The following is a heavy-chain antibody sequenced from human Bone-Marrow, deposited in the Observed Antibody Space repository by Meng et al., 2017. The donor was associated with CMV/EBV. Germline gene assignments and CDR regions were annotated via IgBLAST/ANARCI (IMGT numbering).Heavy chain of an antibody. D-gene: IGHD5-18*01. J-gene: IGHJ4*02. CDR2: ISGSGGST. CDR1: GFTFSSYA. CDR3: AKDRSAYGYVEAGFDY. V-gene: IGHV3-23*01. Sequence: GESLKISCVASGFTFSSYAMSWVRQAPGKGLEWVSAISGSGGSTYYADSVKGRFTISRDNSKNTLYLQMNSLRAEDTAVYYCAKDRSAYGYVEAGFDYWGQGTLVTVSS.